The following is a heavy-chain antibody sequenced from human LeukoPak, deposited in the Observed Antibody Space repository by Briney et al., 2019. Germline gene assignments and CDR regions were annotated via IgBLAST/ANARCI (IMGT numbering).Heavy chain of an antibody. CDR3: ARFTPQGYGWGGYNRFDP. D-gene: IGHD3-16*01. Sequence: PSETLSLTCTVSGGSISSYYWNWIRQPPGKGLEWIGYIYYSGSTNYNPSLKSRVTVSVDTSKNQFSLNLTSVTAADTAVYYCARFTPQGYGWGGYNRFDPWGQGTLVTVSS. CDR2: IYYSGST. CDR1: GGSISSYY. J-gene: IGHJ5*02. V-gene: IGHV4-59*01.